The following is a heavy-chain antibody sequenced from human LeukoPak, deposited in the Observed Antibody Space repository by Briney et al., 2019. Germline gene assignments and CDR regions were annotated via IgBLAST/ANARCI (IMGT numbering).Heavy chain of an antibody. CDR1: GYTFTGYY. CDR3: ARGGIQWLTVRFDY. Sequence: ASVKVSCKASGYTFTGYYMHWVRQAPGQGLEWMGWINPNSGGTNYAQKLQGRVTMTTDTSTSTAYMELRSLRSDDTAVYYCARGGIQWLTVRFDYWGQGTLVTVSS. CDR2: INPNSGGT. V-gene: IGHV1-2*02. D-gene: IGHD6-19*01. J-gene: IGHJ4*02.